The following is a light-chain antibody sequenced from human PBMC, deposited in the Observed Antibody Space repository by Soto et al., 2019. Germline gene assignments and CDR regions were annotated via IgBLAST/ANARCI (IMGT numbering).Light chain of an antibody. J-gene: IGLJ2*01. V-gene: IGLV1-40*01. CDR1: SSNIGAGYD. CDR3: QSYDSSLSGPVV. CDR2: GNS. Sequence: QAVVTQPPSVSGAPGQRVTISCTGSSSNIGAGYDVHWYQQLPGTAPKLLIYGNSNRPSGVPDRFSGSKSATSASLAITGLQAEDEADYYCQSYDSSLSGPVVFGGGTQLTVL.